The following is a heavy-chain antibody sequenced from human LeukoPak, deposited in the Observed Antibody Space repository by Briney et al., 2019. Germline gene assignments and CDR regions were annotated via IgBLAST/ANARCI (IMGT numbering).Heavy chain of an antibody. CDR2: IYTSGST. Sequence: SETLSLTCTVSGGSISSYYWSWIRQPAGKGLEWIGRIYTSGSTNYNPSLKSRVTMSVDASKNQFSLKLSSVTAADTAVYYCARFTDYTSALDYWGQGTLVTVSS. CDR3: ARFTDYTSALDY. J-gene: IGHJ4*02. CDR1: GGSISSYY. D-gene: IGHD4-11*01. V-gene: IGHV4-4*07.